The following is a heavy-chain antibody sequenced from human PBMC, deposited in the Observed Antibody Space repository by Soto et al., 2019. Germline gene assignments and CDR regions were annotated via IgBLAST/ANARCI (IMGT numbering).Heavy chain of an antibody. CDR1: GFTFSNFW. CDR2: IKEDGSEK. J-gene: IGHJ4*02. V-gene: IGHV3-7*04. D-gene: IGHD5-18*01. CDR3: ARDMDTYGYGLFNY. Sequence: EVQLVESGGGLVQPGGSLRLSCAASGFTFSNFWMSWVRQAPGKGLEWVANIKEDGSEKYSVDSVKGRFTISRDNAKNSLYLQMKSLRAEDTAVYYCARDMDTYGYGLFNYWGQGTLVTVSS.